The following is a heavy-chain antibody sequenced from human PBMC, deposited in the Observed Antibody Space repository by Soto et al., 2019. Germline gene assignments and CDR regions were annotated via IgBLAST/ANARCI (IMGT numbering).Heavy chain of an antibody. Sequence: QVQLQESGPGLVKPSETLSLTCTVSGGSISSYYWSWIRQPPGKGLEWSGYIYYSGRTHYNPSLKSQVTISVDTSKNQFSLKLSSVTAGDTAVYYCASARREDTLDYWGQGTLVTVSS. CDR2: IYYSGRT. J-gene: IGHJ4*02. CDR1: GGSISSYY. V-gene: IGHV4-59*01. D-gene: IGHD1-26*01. CDR3: ASARREDTLDY.